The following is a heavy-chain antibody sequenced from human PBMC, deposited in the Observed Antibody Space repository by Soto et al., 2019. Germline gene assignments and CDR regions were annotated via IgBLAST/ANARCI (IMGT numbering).Heavy chain of an antibody. CDR1: GFTFSGHW. Sequence: EEQLVESGGGLVQPGGSLRVSCAVSGFTFSGHWMTWVRQAPGKGLEWVASIKEDGSEKKYMDSAKGRFTISRDNAKKSLYLQMNSLRGDDTAVYYCARGGSNRFGLWGQGTLVTVSS. CDR3: ARGGSNRFGL. J-gene: IGHJ4*02. D-gene: IGHD6-13*01. V-gene: IGHV3-7*04. CDR2: IKEDGSEK.